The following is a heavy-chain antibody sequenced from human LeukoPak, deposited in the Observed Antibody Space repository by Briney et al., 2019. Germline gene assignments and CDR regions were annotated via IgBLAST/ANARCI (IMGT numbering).Heavy chain of an antibody. J-gene: IGHJ6*02. CDR3: VRNDRYYDFRSGLTSYGMDV. CDR2: IKQDGSEN. D-gene: IGHD3-3*01. CDR1: GFSFSGYW. V-gene: IGHV3-7*01. Sequence: GGSLRLSCAASGFSFSGYWMNWVRQAPGKGLEWVANIKQDGSENYYMDSVKGRFTISRDNAKKSLYLQMNSLRAEDTAVYYCVRNDRYYDFRSGLTSYGMDVWGQGTTVIVSS.